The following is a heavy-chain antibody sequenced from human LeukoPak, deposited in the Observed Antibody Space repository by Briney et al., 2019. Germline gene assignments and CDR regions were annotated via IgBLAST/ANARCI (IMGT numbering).Heavy chain of an antibody. Sequence: GGSLRLSCAASGFAFSSYEMNWVRQAPGKGLEWVGRIKSKTDGGTTDYAAPVKGRFTISRDDSKNTLYLQMNSLKTEDTAVYYCTTVYYDFWSGSHAFDIWGQGTMVTVSS. CDR2: IKSKTDGGTT. J-gene: IGHJ3*02. CDR1: GFAFSSYE. D-gene: IGHD3-3*01. V-gene: IGHV3-15*01. CDR3: TTVYYDFWSGSHAFDI.